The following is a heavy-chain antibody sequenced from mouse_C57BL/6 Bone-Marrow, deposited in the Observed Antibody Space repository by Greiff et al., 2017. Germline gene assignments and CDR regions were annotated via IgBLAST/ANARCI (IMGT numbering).Heavy chain of an antibody. CDR1: GYTFTSYW. Sequence: EVQLQQSGTVLARPGASVKMSCKTSGYTFTSYWMHWVKQRPGQGLEWIGAIYPGNSDTSYNQKFKGKAKLTAATSASTAYMEISSLTNEDSAVYYCTRYRDYFDYWGRGTTLTVSS. V-gene: IGHV1-5*01. CDR2: IYPGNSDT. J-gene: IGHJ2*01. CDR3: TRYRDYFDY.